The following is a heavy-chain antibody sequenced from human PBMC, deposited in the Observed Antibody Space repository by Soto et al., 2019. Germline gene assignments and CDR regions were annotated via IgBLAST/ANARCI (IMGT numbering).Heavy chain of an antibody. CDR3: AREGYYSGSGTYSPPRYYGMDV. J-gene: IGHJ6*02. CDR2: ISDYNGNT. CDR1: GYTFSSYG. D-gene: IGHD3-10*01. Sequence: QVQLVQSGAEVKRAGASVKVSCKASGYTFSSYGLSWVRQAPGQGLEWMGWISDYNGNTHYAQKFQGRVIMTTDTATRSAYMELRSLRSEDTDVYFCAREGYYSGSGTYSPPRYYGMDVWGQGTTVTVSS. V-gene: IGHV1-18*01.